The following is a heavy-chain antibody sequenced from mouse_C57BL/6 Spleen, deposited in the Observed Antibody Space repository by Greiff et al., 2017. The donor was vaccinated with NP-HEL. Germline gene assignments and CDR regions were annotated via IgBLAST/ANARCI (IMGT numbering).Heavy chain of an antibody. Sequence: VQLQQSGPELVKPGASVKMSCKASGYTFTSYVMHWVKQKPGQGLEWIGYIYPYNDGTKYNGKFKGKATLTSDKSSSTAYMELSSLTSEDSAVYYCARNGHYYGSSWFAYWGQGTLVTVSA. V-gene: IGHV1-14*01. J-gene: IGHJ3*01. D-gene: IGHD1-1*01. CDR2: IYPYNDGT. CDR1: GYTFTSYV. CDR3: ARNGHYYGSSWFAY.